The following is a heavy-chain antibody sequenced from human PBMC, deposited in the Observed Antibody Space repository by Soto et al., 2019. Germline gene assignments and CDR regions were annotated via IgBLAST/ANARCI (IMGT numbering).Heavy chain of an antibody. CDR3: AKAPLGQQQLVSYFDY. V-gene: IGHV3-23*01. J-gene: IGHJ4*02. D-gene: IGHD6-13*01. Sequence: GESLKISCAASGFTFSSYAMSWVRQAPGKGLEWVSAISGSGGSTYYADSVKGRFTISRDNSKNTLYLQMNSLRAEDTAVYYCAKAPLGQQQLVSYFDYWGQGTLVTVSS. CDR2: ISGSGGST. CDR1: GFTFSSYA.